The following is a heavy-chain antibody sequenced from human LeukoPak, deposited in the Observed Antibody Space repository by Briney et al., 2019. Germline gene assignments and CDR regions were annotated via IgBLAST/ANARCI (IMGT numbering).Heavy chain of an antibody. Sequence: GWSLRLSCAASGFTFSSYWMNWARQAPGKGLEWVASINHNGNVNYYVDSVKGRFTISRDNAKNSLYLQMSNLRAEDTAVYFCARGGGLDVWGQGATVTVSS. CDR1: GFTFSSYW. J-gene: IGHJ6*02. CDR3: ARGGGLDV. D-gene: IGHD3-16*01. CDR2: INHNGNVN. V-gene: IGHV3-7*03.